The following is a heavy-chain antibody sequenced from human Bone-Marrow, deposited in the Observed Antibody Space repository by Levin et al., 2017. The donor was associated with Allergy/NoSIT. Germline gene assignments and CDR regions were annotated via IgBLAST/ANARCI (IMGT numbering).Heavy chain of an antibody. CDR1: GFTFSSYA. J-gene: IGHJ1*01. V-gene: IGHV3-23*01. Sequence: PGGSLRLSCAASGFTFSSYAMSWVRQAPGKGLEWVSAISGSGGSTYYADSVKGRFTISRDNSKNTLYLQMNSLRAEDTAVYYCAKCPRGYYYYSEYFQHWGQGTLVTVSS. CDR3: AKCPRGYYYYSEYFQH. CDR2: ISGSGGST. D-gene: IGHD3-22*01.